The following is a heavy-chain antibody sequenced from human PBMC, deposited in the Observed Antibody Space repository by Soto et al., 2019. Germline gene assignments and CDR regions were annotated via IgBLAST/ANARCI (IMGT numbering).Heavy chain of an antibody. Sequence: SETLSLTCAVYGGSFSGYYWSWIRQPPGKGLEWIGEINHSGSTNYNPSLKSRVTISVDTSKNQFSLKLSSVTAADTAVYYCASSDLRSGSGSYYGLDYWGQGTLVTVSS. CDR1: GGSFSGYY. CDR3: ASSDLRSGSGSYYGLDY. V-gene: IGHV4-34*01. CDR2: INHSGST. D-gene: IGHD1-26*01. J-gene: IGHJ4*02.